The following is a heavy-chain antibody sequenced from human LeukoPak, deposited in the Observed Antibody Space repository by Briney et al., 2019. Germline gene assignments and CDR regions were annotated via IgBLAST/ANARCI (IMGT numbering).Heavy chain of an antibody. D-gene: IGHD5-12*01. CDR2: IYYSGST. J-gene: IGHJ5*02. Sequence: SETLSLTCTVSGGSISSYYWSWIRQPPGKGLEWIGYIYYSGSTNYNPSLKSRVSISVDTSKNQFSLKLSSVTAADTAVYYCARERGYDNWFDPWGQGTLVTVSS. CDR1: GGSISSYY. V-gene: IGHV4-59*01. CDR3: ARERGYDNWFDP.